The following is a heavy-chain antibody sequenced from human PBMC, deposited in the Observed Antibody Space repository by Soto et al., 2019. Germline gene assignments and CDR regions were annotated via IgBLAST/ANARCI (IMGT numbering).Heavy chain of an antibody. J-gene: IGHJ5*02. CDR1: GFTFSGYP. D-gene: IGHD6-6*01. CDR2: IRTKPNSYAT. V-gene: IGHV3-73*01. Sequence: GGSLRLSCAASGFTFSGYPMHWVRQASGKGLEWVGQIRTKPNSYATEYAASVKGRFIISRDDSQNTAFLQMNGLRTEDKAVYFCSGAGRGLEPWGKETLVTVSS. CDR3: SGAGRGLEP.